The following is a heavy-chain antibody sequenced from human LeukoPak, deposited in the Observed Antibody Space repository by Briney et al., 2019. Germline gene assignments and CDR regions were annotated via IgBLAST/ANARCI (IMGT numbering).Heavy chain of an antibody. D-gene: IGHD6-6*01. Sequence: GGSLRLSCAASGVTLSTYAMSWARQAPGKGLEWVAVISYAGSNTYYADSVKGRFTISRDDSKNTLYLQMNSLRAEDTAVYYCARDKEYSSSFTAYWGQGTLVTVS. V-gene: IGHV3-30-3*01. CDR1: GVTLSTYA. J-gene: IGHJ4*02. CDR3: ARDKEYSSSFTAY. CDR2: ISYAGSNT.